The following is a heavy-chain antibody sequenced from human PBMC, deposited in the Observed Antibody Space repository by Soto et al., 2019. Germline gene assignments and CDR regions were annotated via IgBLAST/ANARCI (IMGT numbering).Heavy chain of an antibody. D-gene: IGHD6-13*01. CDR2: ISSSSSYI. V-gene: IGHV3-21*01. J-gene: IGHJ6*02. Sequence: EVQLVESGGGLVTPGGSLRLSCAASGFTFSSYSMNWVRQAPGKGLEWVSSISSSSSYIYYADSVKGRFTISRDNAKNSLYLQMNSLRADDTAVYYCARDQLSSSWDYYYYYGMDVWGQGTTVTVSS. CDR3: ARDQLSSSWDYYYYYGMDV. CDR1: GFTFSSYS.